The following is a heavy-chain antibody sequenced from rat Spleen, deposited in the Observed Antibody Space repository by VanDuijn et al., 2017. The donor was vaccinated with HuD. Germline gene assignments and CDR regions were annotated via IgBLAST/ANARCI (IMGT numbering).Heavy chain of an antibody. CDR3: TAASNEY. CDR1: GFTFSNAA. CDR2: IRTKSNYYAT. J-gene: IGHJ2*01. V-gene: IGHV10-5*01. Sequence: VQVVESGGGLVQSKESLKISCAASGFTFSNAAMYWVRQAPGKGLECIARIRTKSNYYATHYADSVKGRFTISRDDSKSMVYLQMENLKSEDTAMYYCTAASNEYWGQGVMVTVSS. D-gene: IGHD3-1*01.